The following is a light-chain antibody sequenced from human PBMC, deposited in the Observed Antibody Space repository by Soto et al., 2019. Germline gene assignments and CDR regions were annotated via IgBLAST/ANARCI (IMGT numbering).Light chain of an antibody. Sequence: EIVLTQSPGTLSLSPGERATLSCRASQSISSSYLAWYQQKPGQAPRVHIYGASSRATGIPDRFSGSGSGTDFTLTISRLEPEDFAVYFCQQYGNPPPNAFGQGTKVEIK. CDR3: QQYGNPPPNA. CDR2: GAS. CDR1: QSISSSY. J-gene: IGKJ2*01. V-gene: IGKV3-20*01.